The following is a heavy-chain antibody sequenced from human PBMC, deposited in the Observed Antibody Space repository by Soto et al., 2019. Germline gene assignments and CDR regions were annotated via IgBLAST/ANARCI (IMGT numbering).Heavy chain of an antibody. Sequence: GASVKVSCKASGYTFTSYGISWVRQAPGQGLEWMGWISAYNGNTNYAQKLQGRVTMTTDTSTSTAYMELRSLRSDDTAVYYCARDHWGPNYYDSSGPFDYWGQGTLVTVSS. CDR3: ARDHWGPNYYDSSGPFDY. V-gene: IGHV1-18*01. CDR2: ISAYNGNT. D-gene: IGHD3-22*01. J-gene: IGHJ4*02. CDR1: GYTFTSYG.